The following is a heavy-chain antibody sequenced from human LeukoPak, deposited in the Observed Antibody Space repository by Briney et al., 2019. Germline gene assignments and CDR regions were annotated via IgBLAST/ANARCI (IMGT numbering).Heavy chain of an antibody. D-gene: IGHD2-2*02. V-gene: IGHV4-4*09. Sequence: PSETLSLTCTVSGGSISSYYWSWIRQPPGKGLEWIGYIYTSGSTNYNPSLKSRVTISVDTSKNQFSLKLSSVTAADTAVYYCAKEGEYCSSTSCYTGFDYWGQGTLVTVSS. CDR2: IYTSGST. J-gene: IGHJ4*02. CDR3: AKEGEYCSSTSCYTGFDY. CDR1: GGSISSYY.